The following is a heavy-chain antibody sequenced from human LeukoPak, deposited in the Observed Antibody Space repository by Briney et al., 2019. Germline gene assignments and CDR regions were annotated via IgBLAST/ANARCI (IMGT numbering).Heavy chain of an antibody. CDR3: AKATDYDILTGRDAFNI. CDR2: ISSNGGST. Sequence: AGGSLRLSCAASGFTFSSYAMHWVRQAPGKGLEYVSAISSNGGSTYYANSVKGRFIISRDNAKNSLYLQMNSLRAEDMALYYCAKATDYDILTGRDAFNIWGQGTMVTVSS. D-gene: IGHD3-9*01. V-gene: IGHV3-64*01. J-gene: IGHJ3*02. CDR1: GFTFSSYA.